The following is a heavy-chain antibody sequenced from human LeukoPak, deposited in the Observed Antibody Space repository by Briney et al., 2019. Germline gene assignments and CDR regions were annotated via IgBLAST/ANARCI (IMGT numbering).Heavy chain of an antibody. D-gene: IGHD2-15*01. CDR1: GYTFTGNY. Sequence: GASVKLSCTASGYTFTGNYMHWVRQPPGPGLELMGWINPNSGGTNYAQKFQGRVTMTRDTSISTAYMELSRLRSDDTAVYYCARDLAPPGRPDYWGQGTLVTVSS. V-gene: IGHV1-2*02. CDR2: INPNSGGT. CDR3: ARDLAPPGRPDY. J-gene: IGHJ4*02.